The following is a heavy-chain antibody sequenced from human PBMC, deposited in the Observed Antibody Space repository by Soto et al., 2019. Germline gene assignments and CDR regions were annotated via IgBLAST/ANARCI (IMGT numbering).Heavy chain of an antibody. V-gene: IGHV4-34*01. J-gene: IGHJ4*02. CDR1: GGSFSGYY. CDR3: ARGKVVRGAYVTIDY. D-gene: IGHD3-10*01. CDR2: INHSGST. Sequence: QVQLQQWGAGLLKPSETLSLTSAVYGGSFSGYYWSWIRQPPGKGLEWIGEINHSGSTNYNPSLKSRVTLSVDTSKNQFSLKLSSVTDADTAVYYCARGKVVRGAYVTIDYWGKGTLVTVSS.